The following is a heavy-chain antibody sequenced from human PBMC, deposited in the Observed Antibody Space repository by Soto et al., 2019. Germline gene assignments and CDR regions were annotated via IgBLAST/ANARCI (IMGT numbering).Heavy chain of an antibody. CDR3: ARGSDGSWYNWSDP. CDR2: INHSGST. V-gene: IGHV4-34*01. CDR1: GGSFSGYY. D-gene: IGHD3-10*01. J-gene: IGHJ5*02. Sequence: SETLCLSCAVYGGSFSGYYWSWIRQPPGKGLEWIGEINHSGSTNYNPSLKSRVTISVDTSKNQFSLKLSSVTAADTAVYYCARGSDGSWYNWSDPWGQGTLVTVSS.